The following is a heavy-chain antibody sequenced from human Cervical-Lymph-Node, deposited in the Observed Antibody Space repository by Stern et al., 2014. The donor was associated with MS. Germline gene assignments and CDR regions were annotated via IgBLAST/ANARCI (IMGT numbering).Heavy chain of an antibody. V-gene: IGHV5-51*01. Sequence: MQLVQSGTEVMKPGESLKISCKASGYNFTSSWIVWVRQMPGKGMEWMGIIYPGDSDPRYSPSFQGQVPMSADKSPSTAYLQWSSLKAADTAIYYCARHASGYTSSWYQKYNWFDPWGQGSLVTVSS. J-gene: IGHJ5*02. CDR3: ARHASGYTSSWYQKYNWFDP. D-gene: IGHD6-13*01. CDR2: IYPGDSDP. CDR1: GYNFTSSW.